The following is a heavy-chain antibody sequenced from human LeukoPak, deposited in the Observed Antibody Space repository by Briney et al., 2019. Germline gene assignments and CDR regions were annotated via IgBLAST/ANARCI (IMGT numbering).Heavy chain of an antibody. CDR2: INSDGSST. CDR3: ARDYYYYYYMDV. Sequence: PGGSLRLSCAASGFTFRRYWMYWVRQAPGKGLVWVSRINSDGSSTSYADSVKGRFTISRDNAKNTLYLQMNSLRAEDTAVYYCARDYYYYYYMDVWGKGTTVTVSS. J-gene: IGHJ6*03. CDR1: GFTFRRYW. V-gene: IGHV3-74*01.